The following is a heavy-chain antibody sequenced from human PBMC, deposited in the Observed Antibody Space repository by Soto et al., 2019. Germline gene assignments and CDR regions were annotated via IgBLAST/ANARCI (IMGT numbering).Heavy chain of an antibody. CDR3: ARLSADYDFWSGYPGSLFDS. CDR1: GGSISSYY. Sequence: SETLSLTCTVSGGSISSYYWSWIRQPPGKGLEWIGYIYYSGSTNYNPSLKSRVTISVDTSKNQFSLKLSSVTAADTAVYYCARLSADYDFWSGYPGSLFDSWGQGSLVIVSS. CDR2: IYYSGST. V-gene: IGHV4-59*08. J-gene: IGHJ5*01. D-gene: IGHD3-3*01.